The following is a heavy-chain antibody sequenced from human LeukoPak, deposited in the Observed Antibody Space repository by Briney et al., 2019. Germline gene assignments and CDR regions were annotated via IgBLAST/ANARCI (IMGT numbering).Heavy chain of an antibody. J-gene: IGHJ5*02. CDR3: AKAGYRNWFDP. D-gene: IGHD5-18*01. Sequence: GGSLRLSCAASGFTVSSNYMSWVRQAPGKGLEWVSVIYSGGSTYYADSVKGRFTISRDNSKNTLYLQMSSLRAEDTAVYYCAKAGYRNWFDPWGQGTLVTVSS. CDR1: GFTVSSNY. CDR2: IYSGGST. V-gene: IGHV3-66*01.